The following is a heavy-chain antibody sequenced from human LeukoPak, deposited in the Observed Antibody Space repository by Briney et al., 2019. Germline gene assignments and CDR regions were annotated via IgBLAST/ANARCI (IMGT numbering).Heavy chain of an antibody. Sequence: PGGSLRLSCAASGFTFSTYVMSWVRQAPWKGLEWVSTISGSGSSTYYADSVKGRFTISRDNSKNTLHLQMNSLRAEDTAVYYCAKGRGDIVVVPAAMGTFGYWGQGTLVTVSS. J-gene: IGHJ4*02. CDR1: GFTFSTYV. CDR2: ISGSGSST. CDR3: AKGRGDIVVVPAAMGTFGY. D-gene: IGHD2-2*01. V-gene: IGHV3-23*01.